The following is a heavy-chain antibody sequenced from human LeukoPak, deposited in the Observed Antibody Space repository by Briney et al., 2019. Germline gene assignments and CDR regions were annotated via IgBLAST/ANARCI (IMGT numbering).Heavy chain of an antibody. V-gene: IGHV1-46*01. CDR3: AGEAILPAAMRSRVFDY. CDR1: GYTFTGYY. D-gene: IGHD2-2*01. J-gene: IGHJ4*02. CDR2: INPSGGST. Sequence: ASVKVSCKASGYTFTGYYMHWVRQAPGQGLEWMGIINPSGGSTSYTQKFQGRVTMTRDTSTSTVYMELSSLRSEDTAVYYCAGEAILPAAMRSRVFDYWGQGTLVTVSS.